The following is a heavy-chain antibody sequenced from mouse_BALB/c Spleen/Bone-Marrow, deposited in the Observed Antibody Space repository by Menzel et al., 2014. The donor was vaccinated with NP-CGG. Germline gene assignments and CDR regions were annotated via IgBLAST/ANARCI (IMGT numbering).Heavy chain of an antibody. J-gene: IGHJ2*01. CDR3: ARNGYYYYFDY. CDR1: GYSITSDYA. Sequence: EVQGVESGPGLVKPSQSLSLTCTVTGYSITSDYAWNWIRQFPGNKLEWMGYISYSGSTSYNPSLKSRISITRDTSKNQSFLQLNSVTTEDTATYYCARNGYYYYFDYWGQGTTLTVSS. CDR2: ISYSGST. D-gene: IGHD2-3*01. V-gene: IGHV3-2*02.